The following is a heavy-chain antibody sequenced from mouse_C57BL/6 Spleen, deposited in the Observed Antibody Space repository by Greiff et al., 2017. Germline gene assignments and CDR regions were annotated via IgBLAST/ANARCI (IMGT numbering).Heavy chain of an antibody. Sequence: EVKVVESGGGLVKPGGSLKLSCAASGFTFSSYAMSWVRQTPEKRLEWVATISDGGSYTYYPDNVKGRFTISRDNAKNNLYLQMSHLKSEDTAMYYCARDLSDGYYRYYAMDYWGQGTSVTVSS. CDR1: GFTFSSYA. CDR3: ARDLSDGYYRYYAMDY. CDR2: ISDGGSYT. V-gene: IGHV5-4*01. J-gene: IGHJ4*01. D-gene: IGHD2-3*01.